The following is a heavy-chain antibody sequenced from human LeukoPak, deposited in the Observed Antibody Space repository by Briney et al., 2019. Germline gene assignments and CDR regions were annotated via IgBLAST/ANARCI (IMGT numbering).Heavy chain of an antibody. D-gene: IGHD2-2*01. Sequence: GESLKISCKGSGYSFTSYWISWVRQMPGKGLEWMGIIYPGDSDTRYSPSFQGQVTISADKSISTAYLQWSSLKASDTATYYCARGDLGYCSSTSCKGPFDYWGQGTLVTVSS. V-gene: IGHV5-51*01. CDR2: IYPGDSDT. J-gene: IGHJ4*02. CDR3: ARGDLGYCSSTSCKGPFDY. CDR1: GYSFTSYW.